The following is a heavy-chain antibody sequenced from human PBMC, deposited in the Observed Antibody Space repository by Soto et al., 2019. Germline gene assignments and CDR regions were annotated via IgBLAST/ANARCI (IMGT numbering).Heavy chain of an antibody. CDR1: GGSISSGGYS. J-gene: IGHJ4*02. CDR3: ARALITKVDY. V-gene: IGHV4-30-2*01. Sequence: SETLSLTCAVSGGSISSGGYSWSWIRQPPGKGLEWIGYIYHSGSTYYNPSLKSRVTISVDRSKNQFSLKLSSVTAADTAVCYCARALITKVDYWGQGTLVTVS. CDR2: IYHSGST. D-gene: IGHD3-10*01.